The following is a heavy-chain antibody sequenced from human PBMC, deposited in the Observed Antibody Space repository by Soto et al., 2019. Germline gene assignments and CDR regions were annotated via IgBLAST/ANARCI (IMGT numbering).Heavy chain of an antibody. CDR3: ARGARRADTIRFLEWLPTYYYYGMDV. V-gene: IGHV1-8*01. J-gene: IGHJ6*02. D-gene: IGHD3-3*01. Sequence: ASVKVSCKASGYTFTSYDINWVRQATGQGLEWMGWMNPNSGNTGYAQKFQGRFTMTRNTSISTAYMELSSLRSEDTAVYYCARGARRADTIRFLEWLPTYYYYGMDVWGQGTTVTVSS. CDR2: MNPNSGNT. CDR1: GYTFTSYD.